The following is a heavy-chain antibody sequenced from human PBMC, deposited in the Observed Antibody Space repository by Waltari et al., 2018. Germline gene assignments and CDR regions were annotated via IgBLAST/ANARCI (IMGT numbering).Heavy chain of an antibody. CDR2: IYHSGST. Sequence: QVQLQESGPGLVKPSGTLSLTCAVSGGSISSSNCWRWFRQPPGKGLEWIGEIYHSGSTNYNPSLKSRVTISVDKSKNQFSLKLSSVTAADTAVYYCARAVDSGYDYRVDYWGQGTLVTVSS. CDR3: ARAVDSGYDYRVDY. V-gene: IGHV4-4*02. D-gene: IGHD5-12*01. CDR1: GGSISSSNC. J-gene: IGHJ4*02.